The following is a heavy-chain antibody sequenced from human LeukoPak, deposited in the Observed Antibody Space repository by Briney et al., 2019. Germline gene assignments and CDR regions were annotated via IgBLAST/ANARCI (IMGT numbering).Heavy chain of an antibody. CDR1: GGSISSYY. J-gene: IGHJ4*02. CDR2: IYTSGST. Sequence: SETLSLTCTVSGGSISSYYWSWIRQPAGKGLEWIGRIYTSGSTNYNPSLKGRVTMSVDTSKNQFSLKLNSVTAADTAVYYCARGGQQLGIDYWGQGTLVTVSS. CDR3: ARGGQQLGIDY. V-gene: IGHV4-4*07. D-gene: IGHD6-13*01.